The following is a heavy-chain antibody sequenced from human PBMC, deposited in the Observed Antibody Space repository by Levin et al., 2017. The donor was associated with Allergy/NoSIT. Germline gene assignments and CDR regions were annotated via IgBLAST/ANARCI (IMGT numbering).Heavy chain of an antibody. Sequence: GKCLEWLGSISHSGATYYNPSLKSRLTISEDTSKNQFSLNLRSVTAADTAVYYCARSSVTYYFDYWGQGTQVTVSS. CDR2: ISHSGAT. J-gene: IGHJ4*02. CDR3: ARSSVTYYFDY. V-gene: IGHV4-30-2*04. D-gene: IGHD4-17*01.